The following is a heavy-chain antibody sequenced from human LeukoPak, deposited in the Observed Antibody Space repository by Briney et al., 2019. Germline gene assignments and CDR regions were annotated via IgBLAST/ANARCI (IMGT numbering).Heavy chain of an antibody. CDR2: ISAYNGNA. V-gene: IGHV1-18*01. Sequence: ASVKVSCKASGGTFSSYAISWVRQAPGQGLEWMGWISAYNGNANYAQKLQGRVTMTTDTSTSTAYMELRSLRSDDTAVYYCARCVHLLEGFDPWGQGTLVTVSS. CDR3: ARCVHLLEGFDP. CDR1: GGTFSSYA. J-gene: IGHJ5*02.